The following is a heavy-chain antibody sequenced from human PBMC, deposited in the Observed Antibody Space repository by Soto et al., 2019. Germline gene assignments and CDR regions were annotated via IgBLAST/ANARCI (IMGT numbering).Heavy chain of an antibody. V-gene: IGHV4-59*01. CDR1: GASISTYY. Sequence: QMQLQESGPGVVKPSETLSLTCTVSGASISTYYWTWIRQAPGKGLEWIGYLYYSGNTNYNPSLKXRVXPSVDPSQNHFYLTLTSAPAADTAVYFCARGGSEGGLDVWGQGTTVAVAS. J-gene: IGHJ6*02. CDR3: ARGGSEGGLDV. CDR2: LYYSGNT. D-gene: IGHD3-10*01.